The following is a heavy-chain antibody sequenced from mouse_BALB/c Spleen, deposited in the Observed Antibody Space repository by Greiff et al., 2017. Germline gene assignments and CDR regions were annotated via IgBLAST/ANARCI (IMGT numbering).Heavy chain of an antibody. Sequence: VKLQESGAELARPGASVKLSCKASGYTFTDYYINWVKQRTGQGLEWIGEIYPGSGNTYYNEKFKGKATLTADKSSSTAYMQLSSLTSEDSAVYFCARGGYYRYYYAMDYWGQGTSVTVSS. CDR3: ARGGYYRYYYAMDY. CDR1: GYTFTDYY. V-gene: IGHV1-77*01. CDR2: IYPGSGNT. D-gene: IGHD2-3*01. J-gene: IGHJ4*01.